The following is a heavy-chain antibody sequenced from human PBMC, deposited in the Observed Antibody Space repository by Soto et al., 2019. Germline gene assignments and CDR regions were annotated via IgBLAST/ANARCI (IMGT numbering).Heavy chain of an antibody. CDR2: ISGSGGST. J-gene: IGHJ5*02. V-gene: IGHV3-23*01. CDR1: GFTFSSYA. Sequence: GGSLRLSCAASGFTFSSYAMSWVRQAPGKGLEWVSAISGSGGSTYYADSVKGRFTISRDNSKNTLYLQMNSLRAEDTAVYYCAKTQDIVVVVAASPPNWFDPWGQGTLVTVSS. D-gene: IGHD2-15*01. CDR3: AKTQDIVVVVAASPPNWFDP.